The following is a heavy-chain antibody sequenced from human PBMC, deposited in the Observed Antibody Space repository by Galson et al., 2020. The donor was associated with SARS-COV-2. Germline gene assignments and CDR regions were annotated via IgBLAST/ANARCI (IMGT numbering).Heavy chain of an antibody. V-gene: IGHV4-31*03. CDR2: IYYSGST. CDR1: GGSISSGGYY. Sequence: SETLSLTCTVSGGSISSGGYYWSWIRQHPGKGLEWIGYIYYSGSTYYNPSLKSRVTISVDTSKNQFSLKLSSVTAADTAVYYCASLATLRYFDEGSELAGWFAAFDIWGQGTMVTVSS. J-gene: IGHJ3*02. D-gene: IGHD3-9*01. CDR3: ASLATLRYFDEGSELAGWFAAFDI.